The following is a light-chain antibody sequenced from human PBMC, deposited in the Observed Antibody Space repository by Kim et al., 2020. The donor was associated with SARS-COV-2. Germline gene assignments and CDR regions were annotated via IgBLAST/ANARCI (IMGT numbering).Light chain of an antibody. CDR2: KAS. CDR1: QSISSW. CDR3: QQYNSYSRPMYT. J-gene: IGKJ2*01. Sequence: DIQITQSPSTLSASVGDRVTITCRASQSISSWLAWYQQKPGKAPKLLIYKASSLESGVPSRFSGSGSGTEFTLTISSLQPDDFATYYCQQYNSYSRPMYTFGQGTKLEI. V-gene: IGKV1-5*03.